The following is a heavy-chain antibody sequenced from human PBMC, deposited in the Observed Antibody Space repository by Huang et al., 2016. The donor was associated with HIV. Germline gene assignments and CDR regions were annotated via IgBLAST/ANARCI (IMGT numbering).Heavy chain of an antibody. Sequence: EVQLVESGGGLVQPGGSLRLSCADSGFTFICFGMSWVRQAPGEGVEGVAQIKQDGSEEYYGGSVKGRDTSSRDNSKSSLYLQMNSMRAEDTAVYYCASMYSSGWNLFDDWGQGTLVTVSS. J-gene: IGHJ4*02. CDR1: GFTFICFG. V-gene: IGHV3-7*01. D-gene: IGHD6-19*01. CDR3: ASMYSSGWNLFDD. CDR2: IKQDGSEE.